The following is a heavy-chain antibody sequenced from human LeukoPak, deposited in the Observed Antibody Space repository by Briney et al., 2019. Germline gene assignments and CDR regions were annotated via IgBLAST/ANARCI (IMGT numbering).Heavy chain of an antibody. Sequence: GGSLRLSCAASGFTFSSYWMHWVRQAPGKGLVWVSRINSDGSSTSYADSVKGRFTISRDNAKNTLYLQMNSLRAEDTAVYYCASLYSSGWYDYWGQGTLVTVSS. CDR3: ASLYSSGWYDY. CDR2: INSDGSST. V-gene: IGHV3-74*01. CDR1: GFTFSSYW. D-gene: IGHD6-13*01. J-gene: IGHJ4*02.